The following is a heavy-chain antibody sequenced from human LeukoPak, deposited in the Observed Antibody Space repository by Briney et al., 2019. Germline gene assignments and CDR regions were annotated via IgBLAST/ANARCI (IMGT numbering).Heavy chain of an antibody. CDR3: ARDRRIAAGGAYCYGMDV. Sequence: ASVKVSCKASGYTFTSYYMHWVRQAPGQGLEWMGIINPSGGSTSYAQKFQGRVTMTRDTSTSTVYMELSSLRSEDTAVYYCARDRRIAAGGAYCYGMDVWGQGTTVTVSS. J-gene: IGHJ6*02. CDR1: GYTFTSYY. D-gene: IGHD6-13*01. CDR2: INPSGGST. V-gene: IGHV1-46*01.